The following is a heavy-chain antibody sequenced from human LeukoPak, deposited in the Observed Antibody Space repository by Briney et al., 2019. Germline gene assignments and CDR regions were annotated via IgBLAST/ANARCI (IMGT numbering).Heavy chain of an antibody. CDR2: INHSGST. CDR3: ARDVSVTMVRGVVTNWFDP. D-gene: IGHD3-10*01. CDR1: GGSFSGYY. Sequence: SETLSLTCAVYGGSFSGYYWSWIRQPPGKGLEWIGEINHSGSTNYNPSLKSRVTISVDTSKNQFSLKLSSVTAADTAVYYCARDVSVTMVRGVVTNWFDPWGQGTLVTVSS. V-gene: IGHV4-34*01. J-gene: IGHJ5*02.